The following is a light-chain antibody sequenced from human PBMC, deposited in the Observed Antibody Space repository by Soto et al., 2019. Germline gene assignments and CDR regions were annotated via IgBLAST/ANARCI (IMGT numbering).Light chain of an antibody. J-gene: IGLJ2*01. CDR2: DDS. CDR1: NIGSKS. Sequence: SYELTQPPSVSVAPGQTARITCGGNNIGSKSVHWYQQKPGQAPVLVVYDDSDRPSGIPERFSGSNSGNTATLTISRVEAGDEADYYCQVWDRSSDHVFFGGGTKLTVL. V-gene: IGLV3-21*02. CDR3: QVWDRSSDHVF.